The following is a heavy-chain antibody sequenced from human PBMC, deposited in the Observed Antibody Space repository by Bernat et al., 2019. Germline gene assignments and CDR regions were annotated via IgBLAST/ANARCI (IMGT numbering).Heavy chain of an antibody. V-gene: IGHV3-66*02. Sequence: EVQLVESGGDLVQPGGSLRLSCAVSGLTVSSNYMTWVRQAPGKGLEWVSVIYTSGSTYYADSVKGRFTISRDNSKNTLYLQMNSLRGEDTAIYYCARDTSGGGDAFDIWGQGTLVTVSS. CDR3: ARDTSGGGDAFDI. CDR2: IYTSGST. D-gene: IGHD1-1*01. J-gene: IGHJ3*02. CDR1: GLTVSSNY.